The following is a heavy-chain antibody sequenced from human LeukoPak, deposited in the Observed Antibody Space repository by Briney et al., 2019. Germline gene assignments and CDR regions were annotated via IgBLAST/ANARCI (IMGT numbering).Heavy chain of an antibody. CDR1: GGSFSGYY. CDR3: ASCGGQYYFDY. J-gene: IGHJ4*02. CDR2: INHSGST. Sequence: SETLSLTCAVYGGSFSGYYWSWIRQPPGKGLEWIGEINHSGSTNYNPSLKSRVTISVDTSKNQFSLKLSSVTAADTAVYYCASCGGQYYFDYWGQGTLVTVSS. D-gene: IGHD2-21*01. V-gene: IGHV4-34*01.